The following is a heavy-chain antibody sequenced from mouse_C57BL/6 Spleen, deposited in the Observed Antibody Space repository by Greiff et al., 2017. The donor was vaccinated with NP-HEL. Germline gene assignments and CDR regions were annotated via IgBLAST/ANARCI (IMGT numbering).Heavy chain of an antibody. CDR1: GYTFTSYG. CDR3: ARRAYYYGSSPYYYAMDY. V-gene: IGHV1-81*01. D-gene: IGHD1-1*01. Sequence: QVQLKQSGAELARPGASVKLSCKASGYTFTSYGISWVKQRTGQGLEWIGEIYPRSGNTYYNEKFKGKATLTADKSSSTAYMELRSLTSEDSAVYFCARRAYYYGSSPYYYAMDYWGQGTSVTVSS. CDR2: IYPRSGNT. J-gene: IGHJ4*01.